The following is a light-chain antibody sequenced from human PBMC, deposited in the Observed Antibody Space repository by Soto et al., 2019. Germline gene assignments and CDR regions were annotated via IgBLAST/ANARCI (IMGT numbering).Light chain of an antibody. CDR1: SSDVGGYYY. Sequence: QSALTQPASVSGSPGQSITISCTGTSSDVGGYYYVSWYQHHPGKSPKLMIYEVSSRPSGASNRFSGSTSGNTASLTISGLHAEDEADYYCSSYRSSNSWVFGGGTKLPVL. CDR3: SSYRSSNSWV. J-gene: IGLJ3*02. CDR2: EVS. V-gene: IGLV2-14*01.